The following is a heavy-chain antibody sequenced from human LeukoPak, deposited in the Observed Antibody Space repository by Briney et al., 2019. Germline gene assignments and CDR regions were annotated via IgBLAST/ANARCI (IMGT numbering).Heavy chain of an antibody. CDR1: GYSISSGYY. D-gene: IGHD3-3*01. CDR2: IYHSGST. Sequence: SETLSLTCTVSGYSISSGYYWGWIRQPPGKGLEWIGSIYHSGSTYYNPSLKNRVTISVDTSVNQFSLNLTSVTAADTAVYYCATRRRYDFWSGYRDYWGQGILVTVSS. CDR3: ATRRRYDFWSGYRDY. V-gene: IGHV4-38-2*02. J-gene: IGHJ4*02.